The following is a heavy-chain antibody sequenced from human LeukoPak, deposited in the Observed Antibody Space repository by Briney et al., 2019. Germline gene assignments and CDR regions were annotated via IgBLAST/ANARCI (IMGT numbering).Heavy chain of an antibody. CDR2: IYSGGST. J-gene: IGHJ4*02. V-gene: IGHV3-66*02. CDR1: GYTVRSSY. CDR3: ARTGPIDY. D-gene: IGHD1-14*01. Sequence: PGGSVRLSCAAWGYTVRSSYLTWVRQAAGEAVEWLSVIYSGGSTYYADSVKGRFTISRDNSKNTLYLQMNSLRGEDTAVYYCARTGPIDYWGQGTLVTVSS.